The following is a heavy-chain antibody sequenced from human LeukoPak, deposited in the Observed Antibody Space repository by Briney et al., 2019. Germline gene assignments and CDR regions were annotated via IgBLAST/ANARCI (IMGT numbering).Heavy chain of an antibody. V-gene: IGHV1-18*01. CDR3: ARNVECTNGVCYIYYYGMDV. CDR2: ISAYNGNT. D-gene: IGHD2-8*01. J-gene: IGHJ6*02. Sequence: ASVKASCKASGYTFTSYGISWVRQAPGQGLEWMGWISAYNGNTNYAQKLQGRVTMTTDTSTSTAYMELRSLRSDDTAVYYCARNVECTNGVCYIYYYGMDVWGQGTTVTVSS. CDR1: GYTFTSYG.